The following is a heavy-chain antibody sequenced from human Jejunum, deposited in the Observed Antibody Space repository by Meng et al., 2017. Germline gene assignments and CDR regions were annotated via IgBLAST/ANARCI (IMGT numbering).Heavy chain of an antibody. J-gene: IGHJ4*02. CDR3: ARHEVDFNN. Sequence: QVQLLQWGAGLLKPSETLSLTCAVYGGSISGYFWSWIRQAPGEGLEWVGEFTRGGTTNYNPSLKSRVTISADTSKNQFSLTLSSVSAADTAVYYCARHEVDFNNWGQGTLVTVSS. D-gene: IGHD3/OR15-3a*01. CDR2: FTRGGTT. CDR1: GGSISGYF. V-gene: IGHV4-34*02.